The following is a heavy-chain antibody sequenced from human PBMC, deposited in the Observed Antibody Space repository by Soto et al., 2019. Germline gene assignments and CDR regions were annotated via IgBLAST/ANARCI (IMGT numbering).Heavy chain of an antibody. D-gene: IGHD6-19*01. J-gene: IGHJ4*02. Sequence: SVKVSCKASGGTFSSYAISCVRQAPGQGLEWMGGIIPIFGTANYAQKFQGRVTITEDESTSTAYMELSSLRSEDTAVYYWAVSGWYRQYYFDYWGEGTMVAVAS. V-gene: IGHV1-69*13. CDR2: IIPIFGTA. CDR3: AVSGWYRQYYFDY. CDR1: GGTFSSYA.